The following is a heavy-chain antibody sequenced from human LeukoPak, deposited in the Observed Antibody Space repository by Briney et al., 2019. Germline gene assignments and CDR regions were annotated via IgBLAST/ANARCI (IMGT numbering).Heavy chain of an antibody. CDR3: ANQWGLTMVRRVNSDYFDY. CDR1: AFIFSSYA. CDR2: ISGIGGNT. Sequence: GGSLRLSCAASAFIFSSYAMSWVSPVAGKWLEWVSAISGIGGNTCNADYVKGRLSISRDNSKNTLYLQMNNLRAEDTAVYYFANQWGLTMVRRVNSDYFDYWGQGTLVTVSS. D-gene: IGHD3-10*01. J-gene: IGHJ4*02. V-gene: IGHV3-23*01.